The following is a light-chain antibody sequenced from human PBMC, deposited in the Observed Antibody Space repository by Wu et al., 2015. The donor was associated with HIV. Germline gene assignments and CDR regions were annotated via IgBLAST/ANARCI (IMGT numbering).Light chain of an antibody. V-gene: IGKV3-20*01. Sequence: EIVLTQSPGTLSLSPGERATLSCRASQDVLYDYFAWYQQRPGQAPRLLLYGASNRATGVPQRFSGSGSGTYFTLTINRLEPEDFAVYYCQQYVDSPVTFGQGTK. CDR1: QDVLYDY. CDR3: QQYVDSPVT. CDR2: GAS. J-gene: IGKJ2*01.